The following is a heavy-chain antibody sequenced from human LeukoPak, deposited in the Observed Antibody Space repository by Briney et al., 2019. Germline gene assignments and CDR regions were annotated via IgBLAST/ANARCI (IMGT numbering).Heavy chain of an antibody. CDR1: GESFSDYY. CDR3: ARGAPEFDY. V-gene: IGHV4-34*01. J-gene: IGHJ4*02. D-gene: IGHD1-14*01. CDR2: INHSGST. Sequence: SETLSLTCAVYGESFSDYYWSWIRQPPGKGLEWIGEINHSGSTNYNPSLKSRVTISVDRSKNQFSLKLSSVTAADTAVYYCARGAPEFDYWGQGTLVTVSS.